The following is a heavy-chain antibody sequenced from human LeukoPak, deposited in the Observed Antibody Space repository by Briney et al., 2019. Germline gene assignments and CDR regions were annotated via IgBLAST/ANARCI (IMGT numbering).Heavy chain of an antibody. CDR1: GFTFSDYY. D-gene: IGHD6-13*01. CDR2: ISSSSSHT. V-gene: IGHV3-11*06. J-gene: IGHJ4*02. Sequence: GGSLRLSCAASGFTFSDYYMTWIRPAPGKGLEWLSYISSSSSHTNYADSVKGRFTISRDNAKNSLSLQLNSLRADDTAVYYCARVGSIAAAGTPDYWGQGTLVTVSS. CDR3: ARVGSIAAAGTPDY.